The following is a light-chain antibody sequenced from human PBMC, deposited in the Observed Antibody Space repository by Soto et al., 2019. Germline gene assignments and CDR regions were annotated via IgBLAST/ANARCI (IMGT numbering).Light chain of an antibody. V-gene: IGKV3-20*01. CDR2: GAS. Sequence: EIVLTQSPGTLSLSPGERATLSCRASQSVGSSYLAWYQQKPGQAPRLLIYGASSRATGIPDRISGSGSGTDFTLTISRLEPEDFAVYYCQQYGTSPLITFGQGTRLEIK. CDR1: QSVGSSY. J-gene: IGKJ5*01. CDR3: QQYGTSPLIT.